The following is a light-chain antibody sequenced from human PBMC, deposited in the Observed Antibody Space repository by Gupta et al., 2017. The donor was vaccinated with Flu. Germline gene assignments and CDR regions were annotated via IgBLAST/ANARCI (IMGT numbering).Light chain of an antibody. V-gene: IGKV4-1*01. J-gene: IGKJ2*01. CDR2: WAS. CDR1: RTISSSSNNRNY. Sequence: INCKSSRTISSSSNNRNYLAWYQQKAGQPPELLITWASARESGVPDRFSGSGSGTDFSLTINNLQAEDVAIYHCQQYYSDPSFGQGTALEIK. CDR3: QQYYSDPS.